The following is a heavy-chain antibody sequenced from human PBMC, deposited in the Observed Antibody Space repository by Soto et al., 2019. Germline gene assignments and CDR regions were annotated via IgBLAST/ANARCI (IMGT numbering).Heavy chain of an antibody. CDR1: GYSFTSYW. D-gene: IGHD4-17*01. CDR3: ARLVLTTVTYFDY. J-gene: IGHJ4*02. Sequence: PWESLKISCKVSGYSFTSYWISWVRQMPGKGLEWMGRIDPSDSYTNYSPSFQGHVTISADKSISTAYLQWSSLRASDTAMYYCARLVLTTVTYFDYWGQGTLVTVS. V-gene: IGHV5-10-1*01. CDR2: IDPSDSYT.